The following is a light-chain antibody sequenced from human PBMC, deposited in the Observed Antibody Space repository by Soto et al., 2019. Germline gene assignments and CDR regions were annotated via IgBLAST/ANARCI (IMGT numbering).Light chain of an antibody. CDR2: EAS. V-gene: IGKV1-5*01. Sequence: DIQMTQSPSIVSASVGDRVTITCRASESISRWLAWYHQQPGKAPKLLIYEASDLESGVPSRFSGSGSGTEFTLTITSLQPEDFATYYCHQYNTWTFGQWTNVEIK. CDR3: HQYNTWT. CDR1: ESISRW. J-gene: IGKJ1*01.